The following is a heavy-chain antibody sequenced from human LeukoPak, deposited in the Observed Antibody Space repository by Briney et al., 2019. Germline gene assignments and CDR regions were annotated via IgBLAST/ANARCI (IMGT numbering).Heavy chain of an antibody. CDR3: ARDLCSSTSYYTGYWFDP. Sequence: SVKVSCKASGGTFSSYAISWVRQAPGQGLEWMGGIIPIFGTANYAQKFQGRVTITTDESTSTAYMELSSLRSEDTAVYYCARDLCSSTSYYTGYWFDPWGQGTLVTVSS. J-gene: IGHJ5*02. CDR1: GGTFSSYA. D-gene: IGHD2-2*02. CDR2: IIPIFGTA. V-gene: IGHV1-69*05.